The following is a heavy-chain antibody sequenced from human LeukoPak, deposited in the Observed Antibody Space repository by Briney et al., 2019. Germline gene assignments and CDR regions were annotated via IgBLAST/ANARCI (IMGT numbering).Heavy chain of an antibody. CDR2: ISYDGSNK. J-gene: IGHJ4*02. Sequence: GGSPRLSCAASGFTFSSYGMHWVRQAPGKGLEWVAVISYDGSNKYYADSVKGRFTISRDNSKNTLYLQMNSLRAEDTAVYYCAKDISRWLQSCFDYWGRGTLVTVSS. V-gene: IGHV3-30*18. CDR3: AKDISRWLQSCFDY. CDR1: GFTFSSYG. D-gene: IGHD5-24*01.